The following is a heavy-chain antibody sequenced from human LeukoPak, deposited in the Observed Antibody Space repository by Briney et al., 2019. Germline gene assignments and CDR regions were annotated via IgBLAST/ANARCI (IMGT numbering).Heavy chain of an antibody. D-gene: IGHD1/OR15-1a*01. CDR1: GFTFDDYA. J-gene: IGHJ4*02. CDR3: MYPTRLPKF. Sequence: GRSLRLSCAASGFTFDDYAMHWVRQAPGKGLEWVSGISWNSGSIGYADSVKGRFTISRDNAKKSFYLQMNSLRAEDTAVYYCMYPTRLPKFWGQGTLVTVSS. V-gene: IGHV3-9*01. CDR2: ISWNSGSI.